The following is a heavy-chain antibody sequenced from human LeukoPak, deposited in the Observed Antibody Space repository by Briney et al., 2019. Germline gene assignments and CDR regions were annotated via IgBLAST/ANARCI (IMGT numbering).Heavy chain of an antibody. CDR2: INPNSGGT. V-gene: IGHV1-2*02. CDR3: ARRESSSWFGAYDY. CDR1: GYTFTGYY. D-gene: IGHD6-13*01. J-gene: IGHJ4*02. Sequence: ASVKVSCKTSGYTFTGYYMHWVRQAPGQGLEWMGWINPNSGGTNYAQKFQGRVTMTRDTSISTAYMELSRLRSEDTAVYYCARRESSSWFGAYDYWGQGTLVTVSS.